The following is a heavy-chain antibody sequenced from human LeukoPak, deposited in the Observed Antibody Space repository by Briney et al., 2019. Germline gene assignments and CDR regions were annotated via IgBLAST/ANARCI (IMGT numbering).Heavy chain of an antibody. D-gene: IGHD2-21*02. V-gene: IGHV3-23*01. CDR3: AKDWGYCGGDCYPYYFDY. Sequence: PGGSLRLSCAASGFTFSSYAMSWVRQAPGKGLEWVSAISGSGGSTYYADSVKGRFTISRDNSKNTLYLQMNSLRAEDTAVYYCAKDWGYCGGDCYPYYFDYWGRGTLVTVSS. J-gene: IGHJ4*02. CDR1: GFTFSSYA. CDR2: ISGSGGST.